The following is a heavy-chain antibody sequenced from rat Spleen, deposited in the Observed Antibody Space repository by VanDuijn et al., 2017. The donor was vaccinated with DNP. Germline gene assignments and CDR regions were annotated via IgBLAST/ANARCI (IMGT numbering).Heavy chain of an antibody. Sequence: EVQLVESGGGLVQPGRSLKLSCAASGFTFSDYNMAWVRQAPRKGLEWVATIFYDGTRTFYRDSVKGRFTVSRDNAKSILYLQMNSLRSEDTATYYCARRFYGYTWGQGVMVTVSS. J-gene: IGHJ2*01. D-gene: IGHD1-6*01. CDR2: IFYDGTRT. CDR3: ARRFYGYT. V-gene: IGHV5S10*01. CDR1: GFTFSDYN.